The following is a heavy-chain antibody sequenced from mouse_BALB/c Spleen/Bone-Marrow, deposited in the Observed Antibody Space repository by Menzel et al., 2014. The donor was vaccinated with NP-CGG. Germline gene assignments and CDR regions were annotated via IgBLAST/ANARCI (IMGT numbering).Heavy chain of an antibody. D-gene: IGHD2-14*01. CDR3: AGIYYRYDEAFGY. J-gene: IGHJ3*01. CDR2: INPDSSTI. Sequence: EVHLVESGGGLVQPGGSLQLSCAASGFDFSRYWMNWVRQTPGKGLAWIGEINPDSSTINYTPSLKDKFFISRDNAKNTLYLQMGKVRSEDTALYYCAGIYYRYDEAFGYWGQGTLVTVSA. V-gene: IGHV4-1*02. CDR1: GFDFSRYW.